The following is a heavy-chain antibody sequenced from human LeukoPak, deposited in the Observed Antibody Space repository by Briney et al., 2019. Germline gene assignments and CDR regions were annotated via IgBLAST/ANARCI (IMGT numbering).Heavy chain of an antibody. V-gene: IGHV5-51*01. CDR2: IYPGDSDT. Sequence: GESLKISCKGSGYSFTSYWIGWVRQIPGKGLEWIRIIYPGDSDTRYSPSFQGQVTISADKSIGTAYLQWSSLKASDTAMYYCAVRYVDTAIEYDYWGRGTLVTVSS. CDR3: AVRYVDTAIEYDY. J-gene: IGHJ4*02. D-gene: IGHD5-18*01. CDR1: GYSFTSYW.